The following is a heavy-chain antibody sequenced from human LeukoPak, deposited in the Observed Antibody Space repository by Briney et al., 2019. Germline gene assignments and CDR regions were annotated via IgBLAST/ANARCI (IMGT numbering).Heavy chain of an antibody. D-gene: IGHD6-13*01. Sequence: GGSLRLSCAASGFTFSSYAMSWVRQAPGKGLEWVSAISGSGGSTYYADSVKGRFTISRDNSKNTLYLQMNSLRAEDTAVYYCAKATFASSWNLYFDYWGQGTLVTVSS. V-gene: IGHV3-23*01. CDR3: AKATFASSWNLYFDY. J-gene: IGHJ4*02. CDR2: ISGSGGST. CDR1: GFTFSSYA.